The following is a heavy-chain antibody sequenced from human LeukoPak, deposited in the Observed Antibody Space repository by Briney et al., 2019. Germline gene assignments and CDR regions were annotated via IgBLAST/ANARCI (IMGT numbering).Heavy chain of an antibody. CDR3: ARGGTYYDSSGYSFAFDY. CDR2: ISSSSSYI. Sequence: GGSLRLSCAASGFTFSSYSMNWVRQAPGKGLEWVSSISSSSSYIYYADSVKGRFTISRDNAKNSLYLQMNSLRAEDTAVYYCARGGTYYDSSGYSFAFDYWGQGTLVTVSS. J-gene: IGHJ4*02. CDR1: GFTFSSYS. D-gene: IGHD3-22*01. V-gene: IGHV3-21*01.